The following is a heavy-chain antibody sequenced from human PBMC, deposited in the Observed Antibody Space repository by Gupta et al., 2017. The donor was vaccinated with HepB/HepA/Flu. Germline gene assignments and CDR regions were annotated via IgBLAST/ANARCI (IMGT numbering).Heavy chain of an antibody. V-gene: IGHV3-23*01. Sequence: VKLLESGGGLVQPAGSLRLSCAASGFTFSSYAMSCLRQATGKGLEWVSAISGSGGSTYYADSVKGRFTISRDNSKNTLYLQMNSLRVEDTAVYYCANGPTVTDTTLFDYWGQGTLVTVSS. J-gene: IGHJ4*02. CDR3: ANGPTVTDTTLFDY. CDR2: ISGSGGST. CDR1: GFTFSSYA. D-gene: IGHD4-17*01.